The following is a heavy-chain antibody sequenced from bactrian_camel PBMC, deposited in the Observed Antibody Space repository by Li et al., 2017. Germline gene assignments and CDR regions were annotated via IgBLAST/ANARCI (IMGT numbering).Heavy chain of an antibody. CDR3: ATRRGGSLGYEFNY. CDR2: IKSGGGNT. V-gene: IGHV3S40*01. Sequence: VQLVESGGGLVQPGGSLRLSCAASGFTFSSYDMSWVRQAPGKGLEWVSNIKSGGGNTFAADSVKGRFTIFRDNAKNTLYLQMNSLKTEDTAVYYCATRRGGSLGYEFNYWGQGTQVTVS. D-gene: IGHD6*01. CDR1: GFTFSSYD. J-gene: IGHJ4*01.